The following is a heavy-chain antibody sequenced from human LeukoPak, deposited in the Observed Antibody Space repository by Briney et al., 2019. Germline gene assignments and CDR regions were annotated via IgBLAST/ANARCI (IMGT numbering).Heavy chain of an antibody. CDR2: TSFDGSIT. J-gene: IGHJ4*02. CDR3: ARDFTLLRAVAEDY. Sequence: PGKSLRLSCAASGSTFSSYAMHWVRQTPGKGLEWVAVTSFDGSITFYADSVKGRFTISRDNSKNTLYLQMNSLRAEDTAVYYCARDFTLLRAVAEDYWGQGTLVTVSS. CDR1: GSTFSSYA. D-gene: IGHD6-19*01. V-gene: IGHV3-30-3*01.